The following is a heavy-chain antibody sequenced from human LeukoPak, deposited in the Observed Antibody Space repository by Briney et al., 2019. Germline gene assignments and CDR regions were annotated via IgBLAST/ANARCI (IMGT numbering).Heavy chain of an antibody. Sequence: PGGSLRLSCAASGFTFSSYSMNWVRQAPGKGLEWVSSISSSSSYIYYADSVKGRFTISRDNAKNSLYLQMNSLRAEVTAVYYCARESSVTTFPSWFDPWGQGTLVTVSS. CDR2: ISSSSSYI. J-gene: IGHJ5*02. D-gene: IGHD4-11*01. V-gene: IGHV3-21*01. CDR3: ARESSVTTFPSWFDP. CDR1: GFTFSSYS.